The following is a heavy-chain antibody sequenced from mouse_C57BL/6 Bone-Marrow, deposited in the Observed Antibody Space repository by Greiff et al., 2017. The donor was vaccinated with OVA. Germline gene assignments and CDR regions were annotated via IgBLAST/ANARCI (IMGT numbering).Heavy chain of an antibody. J-gene: IGHJ2*01. D-gene: IGHD1-1*01. CDR3: TTDYGSSY. CDR2: IDPENGDT. V-gene: IGHV14-4*01. Sequence: VQLQQSGAELVRPGASVKLSCTASGFNIKDDYMHWVKQRPEQGLEWIGWIDPENGDTEYASKFQGKAAITADTSSNTAYLQLSSLTSEDTAVYYCTTDYGSSYWGQGTTLTGSS. CDR1: GFNIKDDY.